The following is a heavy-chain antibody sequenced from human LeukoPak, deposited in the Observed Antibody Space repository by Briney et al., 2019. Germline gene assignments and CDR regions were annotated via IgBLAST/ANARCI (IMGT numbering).Heavy chain of an antibody. CDR2: INPNSGGT. CDR1: GYTFTGYY. Sequence: GASVKVSCKASGYTFTGYYMHWVRQAPGQGLEWMGWINPNSGGTNYAQKFQGRVTMTRDTSISTAYMELSRLRSDDTAVYYCARGDTMVRGLALGFNPWGQGTLVTVSS. V-gene: IGHV1-2*02. J-gene: IGHJ5*02. CDR3: ARGDTMVRGLALGFNP. D-gene: IGHD3-10*01.